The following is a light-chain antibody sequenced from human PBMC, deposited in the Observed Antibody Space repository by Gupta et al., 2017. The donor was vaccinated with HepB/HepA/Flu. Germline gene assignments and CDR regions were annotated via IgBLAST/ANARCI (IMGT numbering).Light chain of an antibody. V-gene: IGLV2-14*03. CDR1: NSDIGSYDF. CDR3: SSYTVTTTLVL. J-gene: IGLJ2*01. CDR2: DVS. Sequence: QSALTQPASVSASPGPSVTISCTGSNSDIGSYDFVSWYQQHPNKAPKLIIFDVSNRPSGFSSRFSGSKSVNTASLAISGLRSEDEAIYFCSSYTVTTTLVLFGGGTNLTVL.